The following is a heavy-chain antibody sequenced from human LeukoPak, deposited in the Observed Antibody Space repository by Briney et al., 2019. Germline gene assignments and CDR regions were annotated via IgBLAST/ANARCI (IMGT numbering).Heavy chain of an antibody. Sequence: SETLSITCSVSGYSISSGYYWGWIRQPPGKGLEWIGSIYHSGSTYYNPSLKSRVTISVDTSKNQFSLKLSSVTAADTAVYYCARLFPKNWYFELWGRGTLVTVSS. D-gene: IGHD3-3*01. V-gene: IGHV4-38-2*01. J-gene: IGHJ2*01. CDR3: ARLFPKNWYFEL. CDR2: IYHSGST. CDR1: GYSISSGYY.